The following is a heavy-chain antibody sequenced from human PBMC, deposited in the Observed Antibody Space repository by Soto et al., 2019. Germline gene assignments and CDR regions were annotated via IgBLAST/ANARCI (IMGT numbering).Heavy chain of an antibody. CDR1: GFTFSSYG. Sequence: GGSLRLSCAASGFTFSSYGMHWVRQAPGKGLEWVAVIWYDGSNKYYADSVKGRFTISRDNSKNTLYLQMNSLRAEDTAVYYCARGKTYYDILTGYTPPGIDYWGQGTLVTVSS. D-gene: IGHD3-9*01. J-gene: IGHJ4*02. CDR2: IWYDGSNK. CDR3: ARGKTYYDILTGYTPPGIDY. V-gene: IGHV3-33*01.